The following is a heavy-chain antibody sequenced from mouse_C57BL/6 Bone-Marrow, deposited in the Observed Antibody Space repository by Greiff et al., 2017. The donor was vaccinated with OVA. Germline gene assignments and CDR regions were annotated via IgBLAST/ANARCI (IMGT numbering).Heavy chain of an antibody. CDR1: GYTFTSYW. J-gene: IGHJ1*03. D-gene: IGHD3-2*02. Sequence: VQLQQSGAELVRPGSSVKLSCKASGYTFTSYWMDWVKQRPGKGLEWIGNIYPSDSETHYNQKFKDKATLTVDKSSSTAYMQLSSLTSEDSAVYYCARSGKRGGDWYFDVWGTGTTVTVSS. V-gene: IGHV1-61*01. CDR3: ARSGKRGGDWYFDV. CDR2: IYPSDSET.